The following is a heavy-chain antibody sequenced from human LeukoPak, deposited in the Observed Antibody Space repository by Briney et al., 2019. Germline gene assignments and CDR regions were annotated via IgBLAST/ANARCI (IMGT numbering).Heavy chain of an antibody. CDR1: GGTFSSYA. CDR2: IIPIFGTA. D-gene: IGHD2-15*01. V-gene: IGHV1-69*13. CDR3: ARVVAAKGNYYYGMDV. Sequence: SVKVSCKASGGTFSSYATSWVRQAPGQGLEWMGGIIPIFGTANYAQKFQGRVTITADESTSTAYMELSSLRSEDTAVYYCARVVAAKGNYYYGMDVWGKGTTVTVSS. J-gene: IGHJ6*04.